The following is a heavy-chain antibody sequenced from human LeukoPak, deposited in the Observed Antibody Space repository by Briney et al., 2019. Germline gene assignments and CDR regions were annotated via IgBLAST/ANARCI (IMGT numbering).Heavy chain of an antibody. CDR2: ISGSGGST. J-gene: IGHJ4*02. Sequence: GGSLRLSCAASGFTFSSYAMSWVRQAPGKGLEWVSAISGSGGSTYYADSVQGRVTISRDNSENTLYLQMNSLRAEDTAVYYCAKGDYGDHERFDSGGQGTLVTVSS. CDR3: AKGDYGDHERFDS. CDR1: GFTFSSYA. V-gene: IGHV3-23*01. D-gene: IGHD4-17*01.